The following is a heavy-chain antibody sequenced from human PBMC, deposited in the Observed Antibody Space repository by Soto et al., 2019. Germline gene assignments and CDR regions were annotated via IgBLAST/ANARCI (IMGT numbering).Heavy chain of an antibody. Sequence: VKVSCKSSGFTFTSYAIHWLRQAPGQRPQWMGWINGGSGNTKYSQDFQGRVAFTRDTFATTAYLELSSLRSEDTAVYYCARVPPWGNSAGDYYIQHYDSWGQGTPVTVSS. J-gene: IGHJ4*02. CDR1: GFTFTSYA. CDR3: ARVPPWGNSAGDYYIQHYDS. V-gene: IGHV1-3*01. D-gene: IGHD3-10*01. CDR2: INGGSGNT.